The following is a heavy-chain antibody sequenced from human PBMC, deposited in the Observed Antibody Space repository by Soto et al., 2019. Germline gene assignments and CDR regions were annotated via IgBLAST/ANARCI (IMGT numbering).Heavy chain of an antibody. V-gene: IGHV4-39*01. Sequence: PSETLSLTCTVSGGSISSSSYYWGWIRQPPGKGQEWIGSFYYSGSTYSNPSLKSRVTISVNTSKNQFSLKLSSVTSADTAVYYCAIGDCSSTSCYVGYYYYYMDVWGKRTTVTVSS. J-gene: IGHJ6*03. D-gene: IGHD2-2*01. CDR1: GGSISSSSYY. CDR2: FYYSGST. CDR3: AIGDCSSTSCYVGYYYYYMDV.